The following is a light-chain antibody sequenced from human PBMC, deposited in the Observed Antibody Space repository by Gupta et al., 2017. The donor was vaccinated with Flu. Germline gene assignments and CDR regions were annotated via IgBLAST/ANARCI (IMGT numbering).Light chain of an antibody. Sequence: DIQMTQSPSSLSASVGDRVTITCRSSQSINTYLNWYQQKPGKAPKLLIFLASNLPSGVPSRCSASGSGTDFTLTSSSLQPEDFASYYCPKRYRTPITFGQGTRLEI. CDR1: QSINTY. CDR2: LAS. J-gene: IGKJ5*01. V-gene: IGKV1-39*01. CDR3: PKRYRTPIT.